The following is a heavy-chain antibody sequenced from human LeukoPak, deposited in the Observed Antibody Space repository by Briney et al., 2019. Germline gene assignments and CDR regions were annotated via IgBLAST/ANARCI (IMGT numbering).Heavy chain of an antibody. V-gene: IGHV3-20*04. Sequence: GGSLRLSCAASGFTFDDYGMSWVRQAPGKGLEWVSGINWNGGSTGYADSVKGRFTISRDNAKNSLYLQMNSLRAEDTALYYCARMGKAYSGHDWQQFYYYYMDVWGKGTTVTVSS. CDR1: GFTFDDYG. J-gene: IGHJ6*03. CDR2: INWNGGST. D-gene: IGHD5-12*01. CDR3: ARMGKAYSGHDWQQFYYYYMDV.